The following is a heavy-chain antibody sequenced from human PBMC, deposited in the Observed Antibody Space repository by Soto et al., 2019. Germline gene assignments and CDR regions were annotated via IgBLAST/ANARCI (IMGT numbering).Heavy chain of an antibody. CDR3: ARVSGSSYYGMDV. V-gene: IGHV4-4*02. CDR1: GGSISSSNW. Sequence: QVQLQESGPGLVKPSGTLSLTCAVSGGSISSSNWWSWVRQPPGKGLEWIGEIYHSGSTNYNPSLKSRVTISVAKSKNQFSLRLTSVTAADTAVYYCARVSGSSYYGMDVWGQGTTVTVSS. D-gene: IGHD1-26*01. CDR2: IYHSGST. J-gene: IGHJ6*02.